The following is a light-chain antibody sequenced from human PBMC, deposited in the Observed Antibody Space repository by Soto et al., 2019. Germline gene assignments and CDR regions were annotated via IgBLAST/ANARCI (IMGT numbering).Light chain of an antibody. J-gene: IGKJ4*01. CDR1: QNVVTS. Sequence: IVLTQSPATLSLSPGERATLSCRARQNVVTSLSWFQQKPGQVPRLLIYDASNRATGIPARFSGSGSGADFTLTIDSLEPEDFAVYYCQQRRDWPITFGGGTKVQIK. CDR3: QQRRDWPIT. V-gene: IGKV3-11*01. CDR2: DAS.